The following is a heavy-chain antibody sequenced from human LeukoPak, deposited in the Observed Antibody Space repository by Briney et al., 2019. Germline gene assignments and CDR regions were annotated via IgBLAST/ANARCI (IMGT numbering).Heavy chain of an antibody. J-gene: IGHJ3*02. CDR2: INPSGGST. D-gene: IGHD3-22*01. CDR3: ARADSSGYYRGAFDI. V-gene: IGHV1-46*01. Sequence: ASVKVSCKASGYTFTGYYMHWVRQAPGQGLEWMGIINPSGGSTSYAQKFQGRVTMTRDMSTSTVYMELSSLRSEDTAVYYCARADSSGYYRGAFDIWGQGTMVTVSS. CDR1: GYTFTGYY.